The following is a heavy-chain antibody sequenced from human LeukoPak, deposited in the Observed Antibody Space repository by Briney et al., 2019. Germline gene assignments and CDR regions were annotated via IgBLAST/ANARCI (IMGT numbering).Heavy chain of an antibody. V-gene: IGHV3-53*01. CDR3: ARVGNHNYYYYGMDV. Sequence: GGSLRLSCAASGFTVSSNYMSWVRQAPGKGLEWVSVIYSGGSTYYADSVKGRFTISRDNSKNTLYLQMNSLRAEDTAVYYCARVGNHNYYYYGMDVWGQGTTVTVSS. J-gene: IGHJ6*02. CDR1: GFTVSSNY. D-gene: IGHD1-14*01. CDR2: IYSGGST.